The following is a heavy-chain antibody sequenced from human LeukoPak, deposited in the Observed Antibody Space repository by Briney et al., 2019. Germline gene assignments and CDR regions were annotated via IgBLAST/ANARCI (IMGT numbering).Heavy chain of an antibody. V-gene: IGHV4-39*01. J-gene: IGHJ4*02. Sequence: SETLSLTCSASGGSIPTTDYFWGWIRQPPGKGLEWIGSVYYSGNTYYNPSLKSRLTISVDTSKNQISLKVNSVTAADTAMYYCARHRLKWELPPPSFDYWGQGTLVTVSS. CDR3: ARHRLKWELPPPSFDY. CDR2: VYYSGNT. CDR1: GGSIPTTDYF. D-gene: IGHD1-26*01.